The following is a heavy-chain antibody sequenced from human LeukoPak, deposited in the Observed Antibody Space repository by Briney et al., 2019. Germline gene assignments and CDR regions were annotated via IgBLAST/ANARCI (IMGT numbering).Heavy chain of an antibody. CDR3: AKDYDFWSGYLHNWFDP. Sequence: GGSLRLSCAASGFTFSSYGMHWVRQAPGKGLEWVAVISYDGSNKYYADSLKGRFTISRDNSKNTLYLQMNSLRAEDTAVYYCAKDYDFWSGYLHNWFDPCGQGTLVTVSS. J-gene: IGHJ5*02. CDR2: ISYDGSNK. V-gene: IGHV3-30*18. D-gene: IGHD3-3*01. CDR1: GFTFSSYG.